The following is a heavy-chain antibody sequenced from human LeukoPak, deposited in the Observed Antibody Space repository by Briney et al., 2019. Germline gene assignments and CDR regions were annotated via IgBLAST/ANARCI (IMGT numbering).Heavy chain of an antibody. J-gene: IGHJ6*03. CDR2: IYTSGST. Sequence: SETLSLTCTVSGGSISSGSYYWSWIRQPTGKGLEWIGRIYTSGSTNYNPSLKSRVTISVDTSKNQFSLKLSSVTAADTAVYYCARDGGDYSGNSKLGGYYYMDVWGKGTTVTVSS. V-gene: IGHV4-61*02. D-gene: IGHD4-23*01. CDR1: GGSISSGSYY. CDR3: ARDGGDYSGNSKLGGYYYMDV.